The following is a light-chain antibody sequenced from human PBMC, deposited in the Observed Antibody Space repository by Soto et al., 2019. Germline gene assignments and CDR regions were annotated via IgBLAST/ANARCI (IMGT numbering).Light chain of an antibody. J-gene: IGKJ3*01. CDR2: GAS. CDR3: QQYNNWPLT. V-gene: IGKV3-15*01. CDR1: QRVSST. Sequence: EIVMTQSPATLSVSPGERATLSCRASQRVSSTLAWYQQKPGQAPRLLIYGASTRATGIPARFSGSGSGTEFTLTISSLQSEDFAVYYCQQYNNWPLTFDPGTKVDIK.